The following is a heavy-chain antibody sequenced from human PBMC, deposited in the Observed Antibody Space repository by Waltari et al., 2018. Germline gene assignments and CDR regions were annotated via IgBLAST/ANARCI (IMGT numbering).Heavy chain of an antibody. J-gene: IGHJ4*02. CDR3: ARSRAVVDYYYDSSGYYYFDY. D-gene: IGHD3-22*01. Sequence: QLQLQESGPGLVKPSETLSLTCTVSGGSISSSSYYWGWIRQPPGKGLEWIGSIYYSGGTYYNPSLKNRVTISVDTSKNQFSLKLSSVTAADTAVYYCARSRAVVDYYYDSSGYYYFDYWGQGTLVTVSS. CDR2: IYYSGGT. V-gene: IGHV4-39*07. CDR1: GGSISSSSYY.